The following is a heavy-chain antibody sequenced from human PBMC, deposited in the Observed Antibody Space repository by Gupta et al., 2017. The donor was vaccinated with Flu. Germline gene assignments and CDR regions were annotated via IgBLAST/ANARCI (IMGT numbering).Heavy chain of an antibody. CDR3: ARVTGDFVDQL. CDR1: YTFTKYF. CDR2: INATGGGT. J-gene: IGHJ4*02. V-gene: IGHV1-46*03. Sequence: YTFTKYFMQGVRQAPGQGLEWVGIINATGGGTVLAQKFQGRVTMTRDTSTSTVNLELSRLGSEDTGVYYCARVTGDFVDQLWGQGTLVTVSS. D-gene: IGHD5-18*01.